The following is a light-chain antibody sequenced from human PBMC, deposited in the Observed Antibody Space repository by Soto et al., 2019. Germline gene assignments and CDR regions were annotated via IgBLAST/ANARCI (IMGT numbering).Light chain of an antibody. CDR3: QPLSRYPLT. CDR1: QALSNS. J-gene: IGKJ4*02. V-gene: IGKV1-9*01. CDR2: SAS. Sequence: DIQLTQSPSVLSASVGDTVTITCPASQALSNSLAWYQQKPGKAPDLLIYSASTIQSGVPSRFSGSGSETEFSLTTRDMQPEDFATYCCQPLSRYPLTFRGGTKVDI.